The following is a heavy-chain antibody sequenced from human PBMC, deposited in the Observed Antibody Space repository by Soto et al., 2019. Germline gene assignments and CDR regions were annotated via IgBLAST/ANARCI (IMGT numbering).Heavy chain of an antibody. D-gene: IGHD2-2*01. V-gene: IGHV3-30*18. Sequence: LRLSCVGSGFTFSSYGMHWVRQAPGKGLECVAVISDTGSSHYYAASVEGRFTISRENSKNTLSLHMDRLRVEDTAVYYCAKDRGGDCPDNSCYFGADYWGQGTPVTVSS. CDR2: ISDTGSSH. CDR1: GFTFSSYG. CDR3: AKDRGGDCPDNSCYFGADY. J-gene: IGHJ4*02.